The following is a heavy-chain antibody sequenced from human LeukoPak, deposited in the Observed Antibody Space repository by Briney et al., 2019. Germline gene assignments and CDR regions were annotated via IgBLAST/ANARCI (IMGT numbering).Heavy chain of an antibody. V-gene: IGHV1-69*04. D-gene: IGHD1-1*01. CDR1: GGTFSSYA. CDR2: IIPILGIA. CDR3: AREVRRWNDASRFDY. J-gene: IGHJ4*02. Sequence: SVKVSCKASGGTFSSYAISWVRQAPGQGLEWMGRIIPILGIANYAQKFQGRVTITADKSTSTAYMELSSLRSEDTAVYYCAREVRRWNDASRFDYWGQGTLVTVSS.